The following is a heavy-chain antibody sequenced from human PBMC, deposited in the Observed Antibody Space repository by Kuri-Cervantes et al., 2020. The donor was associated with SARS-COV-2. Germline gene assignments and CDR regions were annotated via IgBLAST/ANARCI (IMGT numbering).Heavy chain of an antibody. D-gene: IGHD5-18*01. CDR2: ITSSSSSI. Sequence: GESMKISCAASGFTFRSYSMNWVLQAPGKGLGWVSSITSSSSSIYYADSVKGRFTISRDNAKNSLYLKMNSMRAEDTAVYYCARDFGYLNSYGYDWGQGTLVTVSS. CDR1: GFTFRSYS. CDR3: ARDFGYLNSYGYD. J-gene: IGHJ4*02. V-gene: IGHV3-21*01.